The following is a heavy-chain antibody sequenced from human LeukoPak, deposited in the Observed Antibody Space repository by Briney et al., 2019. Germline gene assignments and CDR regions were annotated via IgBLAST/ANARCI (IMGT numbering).Heavy chain of an antibody. CDR1: GYTFTGYY. V-gene: IGHV1-2*02. J-gene: IGHJ4*02. CDR2: INPNSGGT. CDR3: ARADVLWFGELVDY. Sequence: ASVKVSCKASGYTFTGYYMHWVRQAPGQGLEWMGWINPNSGGTNYAQKFQGRVTMTRDTSISTAYMELSRLRSDGTAVYYCARADVLWFGELVDYWGQGTLVTVSS. D-gene: IGHD3-10*01.